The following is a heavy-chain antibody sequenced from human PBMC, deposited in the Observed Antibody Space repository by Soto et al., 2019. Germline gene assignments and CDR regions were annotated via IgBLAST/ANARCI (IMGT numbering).Heavy chain of an antibody. J-gene: IGHJ6*02. CDR3: ARDSSTSPYYYGMDV. CDR1: GGTFRSYP. CDR2: VIPIFGTT. D-gene: IGHD4-17*01. V-gene: IGHV1-69*01. Sequence: QVQLVQSGAEVKKPGSSVKVSCKASGGTFRSYPINWVRQAPGQGLEWMGGVIPIFGTTNYAQKFQGRVTITADESTTTAYMEMSSLRSDDTAVYYCARDSSTSPYYYGMDVWGQGTTVTVSS.